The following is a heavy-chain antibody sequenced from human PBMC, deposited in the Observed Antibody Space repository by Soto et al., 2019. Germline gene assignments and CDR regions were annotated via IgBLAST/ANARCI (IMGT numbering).Heavy chain of an antibody. V-gene: IGHV3-33*08. CDR3: ARGLVAGDYYYYGMDV. CDR2: IWYDGSNK. J-gene: IGHJ6*02. CDR1: GFTFSNYA. D-gene: IGHD6-19*01. Sequence: PGGSLRLSCAASGFTFSNYAMSWVRQAPGKGLEWVAVIWYDGSNKYYADSVKGRFTISRDNSKNTLYLQMNSLRAEDTAVYYCARGLVAGDYYYYGMDVWGQGTTVTVSS.